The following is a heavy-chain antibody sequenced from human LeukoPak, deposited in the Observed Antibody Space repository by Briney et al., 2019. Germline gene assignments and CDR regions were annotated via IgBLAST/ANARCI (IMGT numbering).Heavy chain of an antibody. Sequence: GGSLRLSCAASGFSFSSYEMNWVRQAPGKGLEWVSYISSSGSSRVYADSVKGRFTISRDNAKNSLYLQMNSLRAEDTAVYYCARDYGGSSPFDYWGQGTLVTVSS. D-gene: IGHD4-23*01. J-gene: IGHJ4*02. CDR1: GFSFSSYE. CDR3: ARDYGGSSPFDY. CDR2: ISSSGSSR. V-gene: IGHV3-48*03.